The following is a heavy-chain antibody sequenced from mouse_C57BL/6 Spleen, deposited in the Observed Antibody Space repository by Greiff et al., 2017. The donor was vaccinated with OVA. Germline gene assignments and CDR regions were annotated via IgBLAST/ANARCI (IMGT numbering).Heavy chain of an antibody. CDR3: ARTYYGSNWYFDV. CDR2: ISSGSSTI. J-gene: IGHJ1*03. Sequence: EVQLQESGGGLVKPGGSLKLSCAASGFTFSDYGMHWVRQAPEKGLEWVAYISSGSSTIYYADTVKGRFTISRDNAKNTLFLQMTSLRSEDTAMYYCARTYYGSNWYFDVWGTGTTVTVSS. D-gene: IGHD1-1*01. CDR1: GFTFSDYG. V-gene: IGHV5-17*01.